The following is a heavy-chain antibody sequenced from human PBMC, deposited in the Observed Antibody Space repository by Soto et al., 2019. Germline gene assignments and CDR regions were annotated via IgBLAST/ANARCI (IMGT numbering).Heavy chain of an antibody. CDR1: GDSVSRNSAA. V-gene: IGHV6-1*01. CDR2: TYYRSTWLN. CDR3: SSEVAGTCAFDF. D-gene: IGHD6-19*01. J-gene: IGHJ4*01. Sequence: SQTLSLTCAISGDSVSRNSAAWNCIRQSPSRGLEWLGRTYYRSTWLNDYALSVKGRITINPDTSRNQFFLHLNSVTPEDAAVFFFSSEVAGTCAFDFLGQRIVVNVSS.